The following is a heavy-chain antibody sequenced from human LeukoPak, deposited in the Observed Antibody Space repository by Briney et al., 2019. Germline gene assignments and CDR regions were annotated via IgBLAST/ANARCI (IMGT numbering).Heavy chain of an antibody. V-gene: IGHV3-7*03. CDR2: IKQDGSEK. J-gene: IGHJ3*02. D-gene: IGHD1-26*01. CDR1: GFTFSSYW. CDR3: ARDGWAPLNAFDI. Sequence: GGSLRLSCAASGFTFSSYWMSWVRQAPGKGLEWLANIKQDGSEKYYVDSVKGRFTISRDNAKNSLYLQMNSLRAEDTAVYYCARDGWAPLNAFDIWGQGTMVTVSS.